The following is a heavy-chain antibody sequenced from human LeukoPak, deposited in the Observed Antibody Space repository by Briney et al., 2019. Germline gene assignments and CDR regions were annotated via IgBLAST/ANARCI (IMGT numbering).Heavy chain of an antibody. CDR1: GFTFGSYW. Sequence: GGSLGLSCAASGFTFGSYWMHWVRQAPGKGLVWVSRINSDGSSTSYADSVKGRFTISRDNAKNTLYLHMNSLRAEDTAVYYCARDPGGERGLRGFDYWGQGTLVTVSS. V-gene: IGHV3-74*01. CDR3: ARDPGGERGLRGFDY. J-gene: IGHJ4*02. CDR2: INSDGSST. D-gene: IGHD1-1*01.